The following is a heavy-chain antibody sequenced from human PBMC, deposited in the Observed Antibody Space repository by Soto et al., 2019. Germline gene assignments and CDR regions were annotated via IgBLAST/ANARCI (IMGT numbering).Heavy chain of an antibody. D-gene: IGHD4-17*01. CDR1: GYNFHTYW. V-gene: IGHV5-51*01. CDR3: ARPTDYHYGMQV. J-gene: IGHJ6*02. CDR2: IYPHDSDT. Sequence: VESLKISCKGSGYNFHTYWIAWVRQVPGKGLEWMGFIYPHDSDTRYSPSFRGQVTISADKSINTAYLQWTSLKASDTAIYFCARPTDYHYGMQVWGQGTTVTVSS.